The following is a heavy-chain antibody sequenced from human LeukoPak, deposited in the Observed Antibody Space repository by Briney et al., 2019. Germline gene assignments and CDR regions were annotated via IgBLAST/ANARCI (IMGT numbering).Heavy chain of an antibody. J-gene: IGHJ4*02. CDR3: AREKYDSSGYYTDNYYFDY. CDR1: GFTFDDYG. V-gene: IGHV3-20*04. D-gene: IGHD3-22*01. Sequence: GGSLRLSCAASGFTFDDYGMTWVRQAPGKGLEWVSDINWNGGSIGYADSVKGRFTVSRDNAKNSLYLQMNSLRAEDTALHYCAREKYDSSGYYTDNYYFDYWGQGTLVTVSS. CDR2: INWNGGSI.